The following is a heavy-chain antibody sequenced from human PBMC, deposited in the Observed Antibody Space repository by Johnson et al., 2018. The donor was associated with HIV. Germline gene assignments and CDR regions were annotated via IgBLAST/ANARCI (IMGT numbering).Heavy chain of an antibody. CDR3: VRGGTAYWDRVSAFDI. CDR2: ISYDGSNK. V-gene: IGHV3-30*04. CDR1: GFTFSSYS. D-gene: IGHD2-8*02. J-gene: IGHJ3*02. Sequence: QVQLVESGGGVVQPGRSLRLSCAASGFTFSSYSMHWVRQAPGKGLEWVAVISYDGSNKYYADSVKGRFTISRDNGMNSLYLQMNSLRAEDTAVYYCVRGGTAYWDRVSAFDIGGQGTMVTVSS.